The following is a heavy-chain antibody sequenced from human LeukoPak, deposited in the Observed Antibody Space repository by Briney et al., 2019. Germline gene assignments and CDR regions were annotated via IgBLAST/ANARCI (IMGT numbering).Heavy chain of an antibody. D-gene: IGHD6-13*01. Sequence: SETLSLTCTVSGGSISSYYWSWIRQPAGKGLEWIGRIYTSGSTNYNPSLKSRVTMSVDTSKNQFSLKLSSVTAADTAVYYCARSGRVGFFPAAAVPAYYFDYWGQGTLVTVSS. CDR1: GGSISSYY. V-gene: IGHV4-4*07. J-gene: IGHJ4*02. CDR3: ARSGRVGFFPAAAVPAYYFDY. CDR2: IYTSGST.